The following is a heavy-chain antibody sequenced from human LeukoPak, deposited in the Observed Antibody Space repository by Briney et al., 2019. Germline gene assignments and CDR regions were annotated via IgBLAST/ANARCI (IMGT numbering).Heavy chain of an antibody. D-gene: IGHD2-15*01. CDR1: GFTFSNYA. J-gene: IGHJ6*03. V-gene: IGHV3-23*01. Sequence: GGSLRLSCAASGFTFSNYAMSWVRQAPGKGLEWVSAFSGSGVSTHYADSVKGRFTISRDNSKNTLYLQMNSLTAEDTAIYYCAKNGDRGAYCTGGTCYPYFYYYMDVWGKGTTVTI. CDR2: FSGSGVST. CDR3: AKNGDRGAYCTGGTCYPYFYYYMDV.